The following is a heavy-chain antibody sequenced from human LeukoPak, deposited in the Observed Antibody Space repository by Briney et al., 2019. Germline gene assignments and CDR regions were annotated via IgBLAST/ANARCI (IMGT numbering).Heavy chain of an antibody. V-gene: IGHV3-23*01. J-gene: IGHJ5*02. CDR3: ATTGSTVTPLNWFDP. CDR2: IRVGGGIT. D-gene: IGHD1-1*01. Sequence: GGSLRLSCAASGFTFRSNGMSRVRQAPGEGLEWGSGIRVGGGITFYADSVRGGFTISRDNTKKTLYMQMISLRGEDTAVYYCATTGSTVTPLNWFDPWGQGTLVTVSS. CDR1: GFTFRSNG.